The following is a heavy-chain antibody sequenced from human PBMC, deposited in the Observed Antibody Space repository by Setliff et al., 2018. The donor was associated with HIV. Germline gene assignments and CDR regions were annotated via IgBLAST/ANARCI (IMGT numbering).Heavy chain of an antibody. V-gene: IGHV4-34*01. CDR2: INHSGST. Sequence: SETLSLTCAVYGGSFSGYYWSWIRQPPGKGLEWIGEINHSGSTNYNPSLKSRVTISVDTSKNQFSLKLSSVTAADTAVYYCARHRGAFRLDYWGHGTLVTVSS. J-gene: IGHJ4*01. CDR3: ARHRGAFRLDY. D-gene: IGHD3-16*01. CDR1: GGSFSGYY.